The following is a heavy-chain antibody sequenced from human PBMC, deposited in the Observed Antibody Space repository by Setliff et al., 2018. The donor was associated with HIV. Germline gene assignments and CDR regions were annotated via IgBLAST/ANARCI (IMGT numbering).Heavy chain of an antibody. Sequence: PGGSLRLSCAASGFTFSNYGMHWVRQAPGKGLEWVAAVWDDGGNKYYADSVKGRFTISRDNSKNTLYLLVHSLRAEDTAVYYCARDLRDGFEEWFSTLDDGMDVWGQGTTVTVSS. J-gene: IGHJ6*02. D-gene: IGHD3-3*01. CDR1: GFTFSNYG. CDR3: ARDLRDGFEEWFSTLDDGMDV. CDR2: VWDDGGNK. V-gene: IGHV3-33*01.